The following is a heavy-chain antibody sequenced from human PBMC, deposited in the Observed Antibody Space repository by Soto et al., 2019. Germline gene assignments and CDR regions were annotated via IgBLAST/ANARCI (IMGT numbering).Heavy chain of an antibody. D-gene: IGHD3-3*01. J-gene: IGHJ6*02. CDR3: ARDLIEYYDVWSGQTPVYYYYGMDV. Sequence: SVKVSCKASGGTFSSYAISWVRQAPGQGLEWMGWIIPIFGTANYAQKFQGRVTITADESTSTAYMELSSLRSEDTAVYYCARDLIEYYDVWSGQTPVYYYYGMDVWGQGTTVTV. V-gene: IGHV1-69*13. CDR2: IIPIFGTA. CDR1: GGTFSSYA.